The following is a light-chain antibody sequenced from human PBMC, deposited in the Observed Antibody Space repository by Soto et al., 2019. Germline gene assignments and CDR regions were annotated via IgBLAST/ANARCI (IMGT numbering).Light chain of an antibody. V-gene: IGLV2-8*01. CDR3: SSFAGNNNYV. Sequence: QSVLAQPPSASGSPGQSVTISCTGASSDVGGYDYVSWYQQHPGKAPQLIIYAVTRRPSGVPARFSGSKSGNTASLTVSGLQAEDEADYYCSSFAGNNNYVFGTGTKVTV. CDR2: AVT. CDR1: SSDVGGYDY. J-gene: IGLJ1*01.